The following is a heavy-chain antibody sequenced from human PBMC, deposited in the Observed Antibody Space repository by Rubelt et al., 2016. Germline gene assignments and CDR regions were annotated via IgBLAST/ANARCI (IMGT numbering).Heavy chain of an antibody. CDR3: AGHVVTTSRGYWYFDL. CDR1: GGSISSSSYY. CDR2: IYYTGST. J-gene: IGHJ2*01. V-gene: IGHV4-39*01. Sequence: QLRLQESGPGLVKPSETLSLTCTVSGGSISSSSYYWGWIRQPPGEGLEWMGPIYYTGSTYYNPSLTSRITVSVDTSKNQFARKLSSVTAAGTAVHYCAGHVVTTSRGYWYFDLWGRGTLVTVSS. D-gene: IGHD3-22*01.